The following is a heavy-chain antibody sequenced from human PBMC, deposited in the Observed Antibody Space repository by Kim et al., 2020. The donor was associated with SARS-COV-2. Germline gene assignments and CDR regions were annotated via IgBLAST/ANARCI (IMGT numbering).Heavy chain of an antibody. J-gene: IGHJ6*02. Sequence: GGSLRLSCAASGFTFLNYAMTWVRQAPGKGLEYVSTISSSATRTYYADSVKGRFTISSDNSMNTLFLQMNSRRAEDTALYFCATAWAVSDGIAWYGLDGWGQWTAVTISS. CDR1: GFTFLNYA. CDR3: ATAWAVSDGIAWYGLDG. CDR2: ISSSATRT. D-gene: IGHD6-19*01. V-gene: IGHV3-23*01.